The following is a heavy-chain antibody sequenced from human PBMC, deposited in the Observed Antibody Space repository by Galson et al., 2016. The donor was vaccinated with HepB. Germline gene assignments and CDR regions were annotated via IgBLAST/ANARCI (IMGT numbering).Heavy chain of an antibody. CDR2: ISSGGTLR. V-gene: IGHV3-48*03. CDR3: AREGYSGYYRSHFDS. Sequence: SLRLSCAASGFTFSGYEMNWVRQAPGKGLEWLSYISSGGTLRKYADSVKGRSSISRDDSKDTLFLQIDSLGVEDTAVYYCAREGYSGYYRSHFDSWGQGILVTVSS. J-gene: IGHJ4*02. CDR1: GFTFSGYE. D-gene: IGHD5-12*01.